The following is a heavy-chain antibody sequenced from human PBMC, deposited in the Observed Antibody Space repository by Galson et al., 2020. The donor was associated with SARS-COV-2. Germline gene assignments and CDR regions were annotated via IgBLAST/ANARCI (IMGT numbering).Heavy chain of an antibody. CDR2: IYYNGRA. Sequence: SETLSLTCTVSGASITYYYWSWIRQPPGKGLEWLGDIYYNGRAKYNPSLKSRVTISLDTSKSQISLNLNSVTAADTAVYYCASSYDVLTGFYRYFYGMHVWGQGTTVTVSS. CDR3: ASSYDVLTGFYRYFYGMHV. V-gene: IGHV4-59*03. J-gene: IGHJ6*02. CDR1: GASITYYY. D-gene: IGHD3-9*01.